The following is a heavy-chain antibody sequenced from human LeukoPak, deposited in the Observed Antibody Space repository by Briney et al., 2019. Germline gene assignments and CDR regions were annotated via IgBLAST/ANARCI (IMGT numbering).Heavy chain of an antibody. D-gene: IGHD7-27*01. V-gene: IGHV4-30-4*01. Sequence: PSETLPLTCTVSGDSINSGDFYWTWIRQPPGKGLEWIGCMHYRGNTHYNSSLKSRLIISVDTSKNQFSLKLSSVTAADTAVYYCARDLSPGQSRRVDPWGQGTLVTVSS. CDR3: ARDLSPGQSRRVDP. CDR2: MHYRGNT. CDR1: GDSINSGDFY. J-gene: IGHJ5*02.